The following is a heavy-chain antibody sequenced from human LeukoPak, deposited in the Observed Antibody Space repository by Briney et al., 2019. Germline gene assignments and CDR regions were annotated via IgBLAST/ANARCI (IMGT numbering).Heavy chain of an antibody. CDR2: VGTNEDT. Sequence: PGGSLRLSCVASGFSFSTYDMYWVRQAAGRGPEWVSAVGTNEDTYYLASVKGRFTVSRENGKNSSYLLMSSLRVEDTAVYYCARVWRGIASPYHGMDVWGQGTAVTVSS. D-gene: IGHD6-13*01. CDR3: ARVWRGIASPYHGMDV. V-gene: IGHV3-13*01. J-gene: IGHJ6*02. CDR1: GFSFSTYD.